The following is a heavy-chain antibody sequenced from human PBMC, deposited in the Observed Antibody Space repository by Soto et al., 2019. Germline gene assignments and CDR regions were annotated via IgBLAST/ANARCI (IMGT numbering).Heavy chain of an antibody. CDR2: VYFSGST. CDR1: GGSVNSGSFY. D-gene: IGHD2-21*02. Sequence: EQLQESGPGRVKSSETLSLTCTLSGGSVNSGSFYWSWLRQPPGKGLEWIGQVYFSGSTIYNPSLKSRLTISVDTSKNQFSLKLTSVTAADTAVYYCARSMVVSGYFYYGMDVWGQGTTVTVSS. V-gene: IGHV4-61*01. CDR3: ARSMVVSGYFYYGMDV. J-gene: IGHJ6*02.